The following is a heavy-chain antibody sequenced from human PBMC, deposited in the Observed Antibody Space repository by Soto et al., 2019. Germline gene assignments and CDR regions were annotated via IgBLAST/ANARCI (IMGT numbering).Heavy chain of an antibody. CDR3: ARDRSSGYSPHFDY. V-gene: IGHV1-69*13. J-gene: IGHJ4*02. Sequence: VKVSCKASAGTFSSYAISWVRHAPGQELEWMGGIIPIFGTANYAQKYQGRVTITADESTSTAYMELSSLRSDDSAVYYCARDRSSGYSPHFDYWGQGTLVTVSS. CDR2: IIPIFGTA. CDR1: AGTFSSYA. D-gene: IGHD3-22*01.